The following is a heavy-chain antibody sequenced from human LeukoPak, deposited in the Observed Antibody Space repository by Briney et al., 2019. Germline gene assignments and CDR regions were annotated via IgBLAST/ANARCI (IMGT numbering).Heavy chain of an antibody. CDR2: IYTSGST. Sequence: SETLSLTCTVSGGSISSGSYYWSWIRQPAGKGLEWIGRIYTSGSTNYKPSLKSRVTMSVDTSKNQFSLRLSSVTAADTALYYCARGDHYYDSSRRGFDYWGQGTLVTVSS. CDR3: ARGDHYYDSSRRGFDY. J-gene: IGHJ4*02. D-gene: IGHD3-22*01. V-gene: IGHV4-61*02. CDR1: GGSISSGSYY.